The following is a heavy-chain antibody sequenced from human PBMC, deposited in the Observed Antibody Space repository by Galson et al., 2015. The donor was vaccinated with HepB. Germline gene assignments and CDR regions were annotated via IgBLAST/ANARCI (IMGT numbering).Heavy chain of an antibody. CDR2: ISGSGGST. D-gene: IGHD1-26*01. J-gene: IGHJ6*02. CDR3: AKDLYSSGSYPRYYYYGMDV. CDR1: GFTFSSYA. Sequence: SLRLSCAASGFTFSSYAMSWVRQAPGKGLEWVSAISGSGGSTYYADSVKGRFTISRDNSKNTLYLQMNSLRAEDTAVYYCAKDLYSSGSYPRYYYYGMDVWGQGTTVTVSS. V-gene: IGHV3-23*01.